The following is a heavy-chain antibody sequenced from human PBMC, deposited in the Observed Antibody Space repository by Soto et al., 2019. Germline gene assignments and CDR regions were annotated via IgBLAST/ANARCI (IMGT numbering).Heavy chain of an antibody. CDR3: ARDREPDGIWTFDS. J-gene: IGHJ4*02. Sequence: PGGSLRLSCAAFGFTVDKYTMGWVRQAPGKGLEWVAESFSSGGTQYADSVKGRFTISRDNSRNMVFLQMNGLRVEDTALYYCARDREPDGIWTFDSWGQGALVTVSS. D-gene: IGHD3-9*01. CDR2: SFSSGGT. CDR1: GFTVDKYT. V-gene: IGHV3-53*01.